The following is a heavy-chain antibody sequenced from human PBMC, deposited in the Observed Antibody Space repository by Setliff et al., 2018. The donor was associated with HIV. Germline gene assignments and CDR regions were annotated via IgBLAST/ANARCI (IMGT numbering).Heavy chain of an antibody. V-gene: IGHV1-3*01. D-gene: IGHD3-22*01. Sequence: ASVKVSCKASGYTFTTYAMHWVRQAPGQRLEWMGWIDAGNGNTKYSQKFQGRVTITRDTSASTAYLELSSLRSEDTAVYYCARVDYCDSSGYWHFDYWGQGTLVTVSS. CDR3: ARVDYCDSSGYWHFDY. CDR2: IDAGNGNT. J-gene: IGHJ4*02. CDR1: GYTFTTYA.